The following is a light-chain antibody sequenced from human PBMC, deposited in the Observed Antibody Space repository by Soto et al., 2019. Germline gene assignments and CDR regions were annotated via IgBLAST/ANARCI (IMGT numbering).Light chain of an antibody. Sequence: DIQMTQSPSTLSASVGDRVTITCRASQSISSWLAWYQQKPGKAPKLLIFQASSLKSGVPSRFSGSGSATEYTVTISSLQPDDFASYYCEDYSSSSGLTFGVGTKVEIK. V-gene: IGKV1-5*03. J-gene: IGKJ4*01. CDR3: EDYSSSSGLT. CDR1: QSISSW. CDR2: QAS.